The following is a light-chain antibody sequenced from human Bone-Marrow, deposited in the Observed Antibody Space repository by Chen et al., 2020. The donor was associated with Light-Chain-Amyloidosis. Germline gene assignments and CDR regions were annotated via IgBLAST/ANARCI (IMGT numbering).Light chain of an antibody. CDR2: EVT. V-gene: IGLV2-14*01. Sequence: QSALTQPASVSGSPGQSITISCTGTSSDVGGDNHVSWYQQHPDKAPKLMIYEVTNRPSWVPDRFSGSKTDKTASLTISGLQTEDEDDYVCSAYTITNTLVFGSGTRVTVL. CDR1: SSDVGGDNH. J-gene: IGLJ1*01. CDR3: SAYTITNTLV.